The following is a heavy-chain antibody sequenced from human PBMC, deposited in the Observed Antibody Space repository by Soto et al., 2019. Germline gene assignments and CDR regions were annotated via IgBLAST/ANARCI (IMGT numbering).Heavy chain of an antibody. CDR3: ARIGDCSSTSCYSDYFDY. V-gene: IGHV1-69*13. CDR2: IIPIFGTA. J-gene: IGHJ4*02. D-gene: IGHD2-2*01. Sequence: GASVKVSCKASGGTFSSYAISWVRQAPGQGLEWMGGIIPIFGTANYAQKFQGRVTITADESTSTAYMELSSLRSEDTAVYYCARIGDCSSTSCYSDYFDYWGQGTLVTVSS. CDR1: GGTFSSYA.